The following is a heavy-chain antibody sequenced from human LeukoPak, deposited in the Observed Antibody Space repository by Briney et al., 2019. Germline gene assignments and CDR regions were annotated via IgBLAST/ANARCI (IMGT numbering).Heavy chain of an antibody. CDR2: VYYGRTT. J-gene: IGHJ5*01. CDR3: VRHDGRGGATMGAFDS. V-gene: IGHV4-39*01. CDR1: AGPFISSSHH. D-gene: IGHD5-12*01. Sequence: SETLSLTCTVSAGPFISSSHHWGWIRQSPGKGLEWIGTVYYGRTTYYNPSLDGRVTISLDTSANHFSLQLNSVTAADTAVYYCVRHDGRGGATMGAFDSWGQGSLVTVSS.